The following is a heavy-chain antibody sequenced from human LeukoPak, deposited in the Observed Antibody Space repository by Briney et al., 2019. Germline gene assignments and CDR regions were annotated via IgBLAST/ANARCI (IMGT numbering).Heavy chain of an antibody. CDR2: INHSGST. V-gene: IGHV4-34*01. Sequence: SETLSLTCAVYGGSFSGYYWSWIRQPPGKGLEWIGEINHSGSTNYNPSLKSRVTISVDTSKNQFFLKLSSVTAADTAVYYCAGKYCSGGSCYSPLDYWGQGTLVTVSS. CDR1: GGSFSGYY. CDR3: AGKYCSGGSCYSPLDY. D-gene: IGHD2-15*01. J-gene: IGHJ4*02.